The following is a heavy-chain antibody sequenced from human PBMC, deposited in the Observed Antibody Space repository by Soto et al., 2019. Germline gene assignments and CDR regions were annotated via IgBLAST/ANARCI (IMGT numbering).Heavy chain of an antibody. CDR3: ARGVRYYSSEKPANFDY. CDR1: GFTFSDYY. D-gene: IGHD3-10*01. CDR2: ISVSSTYA. Sequence: QVQLLESGGGLVKPGGSLRLSCAASGFTFSDYYMSWIRQAPGKGLECVAYISVSSTYANYADSVEGRFTISRDNAENSLFLPMNSLRADDTAVYYCARGVRYYSSEKPANFDYWGQGALVTVSS. V-gene: IGHV3-11*05. J-gene: IGHJ4*02.